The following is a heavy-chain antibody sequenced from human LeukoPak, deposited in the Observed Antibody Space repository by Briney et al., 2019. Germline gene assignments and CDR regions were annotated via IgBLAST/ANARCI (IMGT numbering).Heavy chain of an antibody. CDR3: AREDSGYDFSDAFDI. CDR2: IIPIFGTA. J-gene: IGHJ3*02. CDR1: GGTFSSYA. D-gene: IGHD5-12*01. V-gene: IGHV1-69*13. Sequence: SVKVSCKASGGTFSSYAISWVRQAPGQGLEWMGGIIPIFGTANYAQKFQGRVTIIADESTSTAYMELSSLRSEDTAVYYCAREDSGYDFSDAFDIWGQGTMVTVSS.